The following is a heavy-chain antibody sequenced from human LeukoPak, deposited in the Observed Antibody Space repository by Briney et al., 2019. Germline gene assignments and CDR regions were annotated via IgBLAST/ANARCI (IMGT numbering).Heavy chain of an antibody. V-gene: IGHV1-2*06. CDR2: INPNTGGT. CDR1: GYTFSGYY. CDR3: ARDAAPFYGDYAGQNDY. J-gene: IGHJ4*02. Sequence: ASVKVSCKASGYTFSGYYIHWVRQAPGQGLEWMGRINPNTGGTKYVQKFQGGVTMTRDTSISTAYMELSRLRSDDTAVYYCARDAAPFYGDYAGQNDYWGQGTLVTVSS. D-gene: IGHD4-17*01.